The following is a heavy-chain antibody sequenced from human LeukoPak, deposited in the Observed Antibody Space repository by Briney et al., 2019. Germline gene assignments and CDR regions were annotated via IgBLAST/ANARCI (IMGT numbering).Heavy chain of an antibody. J-gene: IGHJ4*02. CDR2: INPNSGGT. D-gene: IGHD6-13*01. CDR3: ARLGIVPAGIDY. Sequence: ASVKVSCKASGYTFSGYYIHWVRQAPGQGLEWMGWINPNSGGTNYAQKFQGRVTMTRDTSITTAYMELSRLRYDDTALYCCARLGIVPAGIDYWGQGTLLAVSS. CDR1: GYTFSGYY. V-gene: IGHV1-2*02.